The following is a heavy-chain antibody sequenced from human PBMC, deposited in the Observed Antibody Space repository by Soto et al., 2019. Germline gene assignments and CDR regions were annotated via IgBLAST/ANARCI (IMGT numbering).Heavy chain of an antibody. J-gene: IGHJ6*02. D-gene: IGHD3-10*01. CDR2: LNEDGSFT. CDR3: GRDLSGRADV. V-gene: IGHV3-74*01. CDR1: EFTFSRYW. Sequence: PGGSLRLSCVASEFTFSRYWMHWVRQVPGKGLVWVSRLNEDGSFTSYADSVKGRFTIFRDNAKKTLYLEMNSLRAEDSAVYYGGRDLSGRADVWGQGTTVTVSS.